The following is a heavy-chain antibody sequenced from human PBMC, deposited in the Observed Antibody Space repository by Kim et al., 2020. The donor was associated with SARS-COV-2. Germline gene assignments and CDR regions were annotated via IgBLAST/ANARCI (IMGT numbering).Heavy chain of an antibody. CDR3: ERGDSRHMIRIEAFDF. CDR2: ISSSSSNI. CDR1: GFIFSGYS. Sequence: GGSLRLSCVASGFIFSGYSMNWVRQASGKGLEWVSSISSSSSNIYYADSAKGRFTISRDSAKTSLYPQMHMLSVENAAAYDYERGDSRHMIRIEAFDFWG. D-gene: IGHD6-13*01. V-gene: IGHV3-21*04. J-gene: IGHJ3*01.